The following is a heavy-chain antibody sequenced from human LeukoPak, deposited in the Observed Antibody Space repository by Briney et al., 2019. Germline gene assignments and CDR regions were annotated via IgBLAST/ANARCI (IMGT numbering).Heavy chain of an antibody. J-gene: IGHJ5*02. CDR2: MNPNSGNT. D-gene: IGHD2-15*01. V-gene: IGHV1-8*02. CDR3: ARGESGGMFDP. CDR1: GYTFTNYY. Sequence: ASVKISCKASGYTFTNYYMHWVRQATGQGLEWMGWMNPNSGNTGYAQKFQGRVTMTRNTSISTAYMELSSLRSEDTAVYYCARGESGGMFDPWGQGTLVTVSS.